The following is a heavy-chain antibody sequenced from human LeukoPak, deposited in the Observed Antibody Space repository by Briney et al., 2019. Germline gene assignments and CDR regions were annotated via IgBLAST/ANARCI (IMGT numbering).Heavy chain of an antibody. CDR1: GFTFDDYG. J-gene: IGHJ6*03. CDR3: ARYSGSYLGYYYYYMDV. Sequence: GGSLRLSCAASGFTFDDYGMSWVRQAPGKGLEWVSGINWNGGSTGYADSVKGRFTISRGNAKNSLYLQMNSLRAEDTALYYCARYSGSYLGYYYYYMDVWGKGTTVTVSS. V-gene: IGHV3-20*04. CDR2: INWNGGST. D-gene: IGHD1-26*01.